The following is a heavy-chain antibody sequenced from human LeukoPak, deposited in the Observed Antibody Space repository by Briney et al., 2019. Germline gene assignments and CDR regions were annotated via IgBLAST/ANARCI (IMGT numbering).Heavy chain of an antibody. V-gene: IGHV3-21*01. Sequence: PGGSLRLSCAASGFTFSSYSMNWVRQAPGKGLEWVSSISSSSYIYYADSVKGRFTISRDNAKNSLYLQMNSLRAEDTAVYYCAREGEGWFGESGAFDIWGQGTMVTVSS. CDR2: ISSSSYI. CDR3: AREGEGWFGESGAFDI. D-gene: IGHD3-10*01. CDR1: GFTFSSYS. J-gene: IGHJ3*02.